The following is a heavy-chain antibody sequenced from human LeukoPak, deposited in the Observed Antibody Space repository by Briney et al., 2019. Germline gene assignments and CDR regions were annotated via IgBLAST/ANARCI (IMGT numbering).Heavy chain of an antibody. CDR2: IHYSGST. CDR3: ARDYAGCSGGSCYPGGYYYMDV. CDR1: GGSISISSYY. V-gene: IGHV4-61*01. D-gene: IGHD2-15*01. Sequence: SETLSLTCTVSGGSISISSYYWSWIRQPPGKGLEWIGYIHYSGSTNYNPSLKSRVTMSVDTSKNQFSLKLSSVTAADTAVYYCARDYAGCSGGSCYPGGYYYMDVWGKGTTVTISS. J-gene: IGHJ6*03.